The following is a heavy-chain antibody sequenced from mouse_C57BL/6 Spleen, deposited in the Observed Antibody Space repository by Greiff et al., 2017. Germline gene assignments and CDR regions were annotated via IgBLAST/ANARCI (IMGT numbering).Heavy chain of an antibody. J-gene: IGHJ1*03. V-gene: IGHV5-17*01. CDR2: ISSGSSTI. CDR1: GFTFSAYG. Sequence: EVMLVESGGGLVKPGGSLKLSCAASGFTFSAYGMHWVRQAPEKGLEWVAYISSGSSTIYYADTVKGRFTISRDNAKNTLFLQMTSLRSEDTAMYYCARGRWYFDVWGTGTTVTVSS. CDR3: ARGRWYFDV.